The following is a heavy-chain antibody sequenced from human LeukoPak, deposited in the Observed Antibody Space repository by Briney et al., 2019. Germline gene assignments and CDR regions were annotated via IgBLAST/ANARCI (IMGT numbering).Heavy chain of an antibody. J-gene: IGHJ4*02. CDR3: AKGSDARLDY. V-gene: IGHV3-74*01. CDR2: INTDGSST. Sequence: GGSLRLSCEASGFTFSSYWMHWVRQAPGKGLVWVSHINTDGSSTTYADSVKGRFTISRDNAKNTLYLQMNSLRADDTAVYYCAKGSDARLDYRGQGTLVTVSS. CDR1: GFTFSSYW.